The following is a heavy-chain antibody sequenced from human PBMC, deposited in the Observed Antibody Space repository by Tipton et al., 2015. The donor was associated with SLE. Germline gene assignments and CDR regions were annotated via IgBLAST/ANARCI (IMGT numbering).Heavy chain of an antibody. Sequence: QLVQSGAEVQKPGESLKISCKSSGYNFPTYWIAWVRQMPGKGLEWMGIIYPGDSDTRYSPSFQGQVTMSVDKSISTAYLEWRSLKASDTAIYYCARQHGSGPYLDIWGQGTMVTVSS. CDR2: IYPGDSDT. CDR3: ARQHGSGPYLDI. D-gene: IGHD3-10*01. V-gene: IGHV5-51*03. J-gene: IGHJ3*02. CDR1: GYNFPTYW.